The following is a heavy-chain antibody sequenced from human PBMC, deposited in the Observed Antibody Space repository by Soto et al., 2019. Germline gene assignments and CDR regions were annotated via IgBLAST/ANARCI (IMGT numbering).Heavy chain of an antibody. Sequence: ASVKVSCKASGYTFTSYDINGVRQATGQGLEWMGWMNPNSGNTGYAQKFQGRVTMTRNTSISTAYMELSSLRSEDTAVYYCARVTRFGYGFWYYYGMDVWGQGTTVTVSS. V-gene: IGHV1-8*01. CDR3: ARVTRFGYGFWYYYGMDV. CDR2: MNPNSGNT. J-gene: IGHJ6*02. CDR1: GYTFTSYD. D-gene: IGHD3-3*01.